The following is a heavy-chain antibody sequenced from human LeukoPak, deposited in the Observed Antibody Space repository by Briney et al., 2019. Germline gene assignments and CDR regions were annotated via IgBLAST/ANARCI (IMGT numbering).Heavy chain of an antibody. J-gene: IGHJ4*02. CDR2: ISSSSSYI. D-gene: IGHD6-19*01. CDR3: ARGEQWLVRGGVPFDY. Sequence: PGGSLRLSCAASGFTFSSYAMSWVRQAPGKGLEWVSSISSSSSYIYYADSVKGRFTISRDNAKNSLYLQMNSLRAEDTAVYYCARGEQWLVRGGVPFDYWGQGTLVTVSS. V-gene: IGHV3-21*01. CDR1: GFTFSSYA.